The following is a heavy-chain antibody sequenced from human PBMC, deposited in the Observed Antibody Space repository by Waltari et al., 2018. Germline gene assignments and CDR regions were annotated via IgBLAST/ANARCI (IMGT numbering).Heavy chain of an antibody. CDR2: IFNGANT. J-gene: IGHJ6*02. CDR1: AFNVSNNY. V-gene: IGHV3-53*01. Sequence: EVQLVESGGNLIQPGGSLRLSCPGPAFNVSNNYMTWVRQAPGKGLEWVSIIFNGANTYYADSVRGRFTISRDTSKNTVFLQMENLSADDTAVYFCASGLDVWGQGTTVGVSS. CDR3: ASGLDV.